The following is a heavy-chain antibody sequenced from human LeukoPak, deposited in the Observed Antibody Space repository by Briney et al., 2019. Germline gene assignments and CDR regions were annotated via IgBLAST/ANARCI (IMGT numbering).Heavy chain of an antibody. J-gene: IGHJ4*02. V-gene: IGHV4-34*01. CDR3: ARRYSSGWYFNY. CDR1: GGSMSSYY. CDR2: INHSGST. D-gene: IGHD6-19*01. Sequence: SETLSLTCTVSGGSMSSYYWSWIRQPPGKGLEWIGEINHSGSTNYNPSLKSRVTISVDTSKNQFSLKLSSVTAADTAVYYCARRYSSGWYFNYWGQGTLVTVSS.